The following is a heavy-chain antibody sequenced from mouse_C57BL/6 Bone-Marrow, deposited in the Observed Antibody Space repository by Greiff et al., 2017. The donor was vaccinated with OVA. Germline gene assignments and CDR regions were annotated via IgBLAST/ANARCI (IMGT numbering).Heavy chain of an antibody. V-gene: IGHV7-3*01. CDR1: GFTFTDYY. CDR2: IRNKANGYTT. J-gene: IGHJ2*01. D-gene: IGHD6-1*01. Sequence: EVHLVESGGGLVQPGGSLSLSCAASGFTFTDYYMSWVRQPPGKALEWLGFIRNKANGYTTEYSASVKGRFTISRDNSQSILYLQMNALRAEDSATYYCARYLNPFDYWGQGTTLTVSS. CDR3: ARYLNPFDY.